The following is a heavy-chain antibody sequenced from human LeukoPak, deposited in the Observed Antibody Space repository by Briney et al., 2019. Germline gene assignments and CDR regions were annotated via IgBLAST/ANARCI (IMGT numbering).Heavy chain of an antibody. J-gene: IGHJ4*02. Sequence: RTSETLSLTCAVYGGSFSGYYWSWIRQPPGKGLEWIGEINHSGSTNYNPSLKSRVTISVDTSKNQFSLKLSSVTAADTAVYYCARDGYTLYYSDYWGQGTLVTVSS. D-gene: IGHD5-24*01. CDR2: INHSGST. CDR1: GGSFSGYY. CDR3: ARDGYTLYYSDY. V-gene: IGHV4-34*01.